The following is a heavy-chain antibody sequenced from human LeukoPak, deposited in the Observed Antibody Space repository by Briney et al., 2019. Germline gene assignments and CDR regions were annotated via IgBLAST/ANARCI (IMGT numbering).Heavy chain of an antibody. V-gene: IGHV3-53*01. CDR3: ARGRRPSGWYLDY. Sequence: PGGSLRLSCAASGFTVSDNYMSWVRQAPGEGLEWVSIIYSGGSTDYTDSVKGRFTISRDNSKNTLCLQMNNLKAEDTAMYYCARGRRPSGWYLDYWGQGTLVTVSS. CDR1: GFTVSDNY. D-gene: IGHD6-19*01. CDR2: IYSGGST. J-gene: IGHJ4*02.